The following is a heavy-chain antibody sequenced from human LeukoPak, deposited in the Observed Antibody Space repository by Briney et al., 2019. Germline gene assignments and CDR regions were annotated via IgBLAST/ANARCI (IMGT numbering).Heavy chain of an antibody. CDR2: ISVRSNYI. J-gene: IGHJ4*02. Sequence: PGGSLRLSCVASGYTFSSFSINWVRQAPGKGLEWVSYISVRSNYIYYADSVRGRFSISRDDARDSLFLQMNSLRAEDTAVYYCVRLRRNSDTSGYYYYYDFWGQGTLVTVSS. CDR1: GYTFSSFS. D-gene: IGHD3-22*01. CDR3: VRLRRNSDTSGYYYYYDF. V-gene: IGHV3-21*01.